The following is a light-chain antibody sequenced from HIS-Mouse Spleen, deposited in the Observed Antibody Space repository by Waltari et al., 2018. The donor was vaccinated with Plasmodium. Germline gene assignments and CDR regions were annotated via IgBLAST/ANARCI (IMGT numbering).Light chain of an antibody. J-gene: IGLJ3*02. Sequence: SYELTQPPSVSVSPGQTARITCSGDALPKKYAYWYQQKSGQAPVLVIYEDSKRPSGIHERFSGSSSGTMATLTISGAQVEDEADYDCYSTDSSGNHRVFGGGTKLTVL. V-gene: IGLV3-10*01. CDR3: YSTDSSGNHRV. CDR2: EDS. CDR1: ALPKKY.